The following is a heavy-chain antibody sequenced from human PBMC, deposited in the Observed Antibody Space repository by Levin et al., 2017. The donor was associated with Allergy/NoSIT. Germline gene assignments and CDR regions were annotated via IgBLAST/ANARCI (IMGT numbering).Heavy chain of an antibody. CDR2: INPNSETT. CDR1: GYTFSAYY. CDR3: ARDEGGMDV. V-gene: IGHV1-2*02. J-gene: IGHJ6*02. Sequence: GESLKISCKASGYTFSAYYIHWVRQAPGQGLEWMGWINPNSETTTYTQKFQGRVTMTSDTSISTVYMELSSLRSDDTALYWCARDEGGMDVWGQGTTVTVSS.